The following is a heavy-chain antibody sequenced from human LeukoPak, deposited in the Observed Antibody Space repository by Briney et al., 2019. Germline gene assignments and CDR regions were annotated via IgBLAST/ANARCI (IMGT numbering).Heavy chain of an antibody. J-gene: IGHJ4*02. CDR2: IKEDGSQK. V-gene: IGHV3-7*01. CDR3: ASRWSSGWYDTFDY. D-gene: IGHD6-19*01. Sequence: GGSLRLSCAASGFTFSDYWMSWVRQSPGKGLEWVANIKEDGSQKYYVDSVKGRFTISRDNAKNSLYLQMNSLRAEDTAVYYCASRWSSGWYDTFDYWGQGTLVTVSS. CDR1: GFTFSDYW.